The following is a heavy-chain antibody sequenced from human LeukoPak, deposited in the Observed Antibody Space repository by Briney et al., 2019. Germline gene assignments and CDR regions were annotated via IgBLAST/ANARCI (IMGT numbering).Heavy chain of an antibody. D-gene: IGHD5-18*01. J-gene: IGHJ4*02. CDR2: IYYSGGT. CDR1: GGSISSYY. Sequence: PSETLSLTCTVSGGSISSYYWSWIRQPPGKGLEWIGYIYYSGGTNYNPSLKSRVTISVDTSKNLFSLKLSSVTAADTAVYYCARGATSHVDTAMAHWGQGTLVTVSS. CDR3: ARGATSHVDTAMAH. V-gene: IGHV4-59*01.